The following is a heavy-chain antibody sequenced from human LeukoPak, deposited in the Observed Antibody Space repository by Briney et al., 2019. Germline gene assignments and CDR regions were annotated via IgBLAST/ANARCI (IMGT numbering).Heavy chain of an antibody. D-gene: IGHD4-23*01. CDR3: ARDLRWIDY. CDR1: GFTFSSYA. Sequence: GGSLRLSCAASGFTFSSYAMHWVRQAPGKGLEWVAVISYDGSNKYYADSVKGRFTISRDNSKNTLYLQMNSLRAEDTAVYYCARDLRWIDYWGQGTLVTVSS. V-gene: IGHV3-30-3*01. CDR2: ISYDGSNK. J-gene: IGHJ4*02.